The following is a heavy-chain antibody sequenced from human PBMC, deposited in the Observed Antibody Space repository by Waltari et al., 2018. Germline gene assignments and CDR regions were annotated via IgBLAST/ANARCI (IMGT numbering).Heavy chain of an antibody. CDR1: GCSLTRGDYN. CDR3: ARGNGYYDILTGSYYMDV. D-gene: IGHD3-9*01. V-gene: IGHV4-30-4*08. CDR2: IYYVGST. Sequence: QVQLQESGPGLVKPSQTLSLTCTGPGCSLTRGDYNWSWIRQHPGKGLGWIGSIYYVGSTYYTPALKSRVTISVDTSKTQFSLKLSSVTAADTAVYYCARGNGYYDILTGSYYMDVWGKGTTVTVSS. J-gene: IGHJ6*03.